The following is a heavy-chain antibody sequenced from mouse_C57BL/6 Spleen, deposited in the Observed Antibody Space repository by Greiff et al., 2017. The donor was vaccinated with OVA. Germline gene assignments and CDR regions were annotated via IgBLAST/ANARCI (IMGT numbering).Heavy chain of an antibody. Sequence: QVQLKQSGAELVKPGASVKMSCKASGYTFTSYWITWVKQRPGQGLEWIGDIYPGSGSTNYNEKFKSKATLTVDTSSSTAYMQLSSLTSEDSAVYDCAREGFAYWGQGTLVTVSA. CDR2: IYPGSGST. V-gene: IGHV1-55*01. CDR3: AREGFAY. J-gene: IGHJ3*01. CDR1: GYTFTSYW.